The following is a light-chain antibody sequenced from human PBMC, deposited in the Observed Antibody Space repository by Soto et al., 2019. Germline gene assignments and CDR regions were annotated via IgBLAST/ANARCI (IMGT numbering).Light chain of an antibody. CDR3: SSFAGSPVV. V-gene: IGLV2-8*01. CDR1: SSDVGDYNY. J-gene: IGLJ2*01. Sequence: QSALTQPPSASGSPGQSVTIPCTGTSSDVGDYNYVSWYQQHPGKVPKLMIYEVSKRPSGVPDRFSGSKSGNTASLTVSGLQAEDEADYYCSSFAGSPVVFGGGTSSPS. CDR2: EVS.